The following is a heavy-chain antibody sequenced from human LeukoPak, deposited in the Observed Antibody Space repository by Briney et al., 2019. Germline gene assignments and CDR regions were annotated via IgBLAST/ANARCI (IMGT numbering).Heavy chain of an antibody. J-gene: IGHJ4*02. V-gene: IGHV1-46*01. Sequence: GGSLKVSCKGSGYSFTSYYMHWVRQAPGQGLEWMGIINPSGGSTSYAQKFQGRVTMTRDTSTSTVYMELSSLRSEDTAVYYCARDFQAGCSSTSCYAREFDYWGQGTLVTVSS. CDR1: GYSFTSYY. CDR2: INPSGGST. CDR3: ARDFQAGCSSTSCYAREFDY. D-gene: IGHD2-2*01.